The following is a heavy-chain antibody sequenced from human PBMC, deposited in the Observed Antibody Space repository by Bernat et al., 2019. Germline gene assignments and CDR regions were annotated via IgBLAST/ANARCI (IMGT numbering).Heavy chain of an antibody. J-gene: IGHJ4*02. CDR1: GFTFSSYW. Sequence: EVQLVESGGGLVQPGGSLRLSCAASGFTFSSYWMYWVRQAPGKGLVWVSGIDSDGSRITYADSVRGRFTISRDNAKKTLYLHMNSVRAEDTAVYYCASYKGGATKDYWGQGTLVTVSS. V-gene: IGHV3-74*01. CDR3: ASYKGGATKDY. CDR2: IDSDGSRI. D-gene: IGHD5-12*01.